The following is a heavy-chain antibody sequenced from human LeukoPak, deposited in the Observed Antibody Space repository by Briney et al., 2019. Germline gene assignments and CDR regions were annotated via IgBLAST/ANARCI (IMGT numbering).Heavy chain of an antibody. Sequence: GGSLRLSCAASGFTFSGYVMHWVRQAPGKGLEWVAVISYDGSNIYYADSVKGRFTISRDNSKNTLYLQMNSLRAEDTAVYYCAKIVPSYNTFDYWGQGTLVTVSS. V-gene: IGHV3-30*18. CDR2: ISYDGSNI. J-gene: IGHJ4*02. CDR1: GFTFSGYV. CDR3: AKIVPSYNTFDY. D-gene: IGHD2-8*01.